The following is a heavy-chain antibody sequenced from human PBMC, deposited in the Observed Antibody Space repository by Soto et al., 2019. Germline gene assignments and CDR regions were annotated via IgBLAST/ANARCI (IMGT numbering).Heavy chain of an antibody. Sequence: QVQLVESGGGVVQPGRSLRLSCAASGFTFSHYGIHWVRQAPGKGLEWLAVISYDGSNKHYAASVKGRFTVSRDNSKHTLYLQMNSLRAEDTAVYFCARYSGKYQGPIDYWGQGTLVTVSS. J-gene: IGHJ4*02. CDR3: ARYSGKYQGPIDY. CDR1: GFTFSHYG. D-gene: IGHD1-26*01. V-gene: IGHV3-30*03. CDR2: ISYDGSNK.